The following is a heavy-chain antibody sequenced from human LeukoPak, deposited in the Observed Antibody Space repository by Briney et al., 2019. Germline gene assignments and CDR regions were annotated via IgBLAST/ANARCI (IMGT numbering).Heavy chain of an antibody. J-gene: IGHJ4*02. CDR1: GFTFRSYW. D-gene: IGHD5-24*01. Sequence: GGSLRLSCAASGFTFRSYWMHWVRQAPGKGLEWVSRVIRDGSFTNYADSVKGRFTISRDNTKNTSYLQMSSLRAEDTAMYFCVRDGDDSNFDYWGQGSLVTVSS. CDR2: VIRDGSFT. CDR3: VRDGDDSNFDY. V-gene: IGHV3-74*01.